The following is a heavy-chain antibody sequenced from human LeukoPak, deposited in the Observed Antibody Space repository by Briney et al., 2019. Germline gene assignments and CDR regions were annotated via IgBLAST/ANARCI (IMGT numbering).Heavy chain of an antibody. Sequence: ASVKVSCKVSVYTLTSMGTGWLRQPLGQGLDWMGWISAYNGNTNYAQKLQGRVTMTTDTSTSTAYMELRSLRSDDTAVYYCARGSSGWYRGWFDPWGQGTLVTVSS. J-gene: IGHJ5*02. D-gene: IGHD6-19*01. CDR3: ARGSSGWYRGWFDP. V-gene: IGHV1-18*01. CDR1: VYTLTSMG. CDR2: ISAYNGNT.